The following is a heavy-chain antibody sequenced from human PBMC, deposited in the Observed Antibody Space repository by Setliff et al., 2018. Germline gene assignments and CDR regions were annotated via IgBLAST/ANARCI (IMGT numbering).Heavy chain of an antibody. CDR3: ARAHTWSLPNDNSGYPGWFDP. Sequence: SETLSLTCAVSGFSISSGYYWGWIRQPPGKGLEWIVNIHHSGKAYYNPSLKSRVTMSVDTSKNHVSLKLSSVTAADTAMYYCARAHTWSLPNDNSGYPGWFDPWGQGTLVTVS. CDR1: GFSISSGYY. J-gene: IGHJ5*02. V-gene: IGHV4-38-2*01. D-gene: IGHD3-22*01. CDR2: IHHSGKA.